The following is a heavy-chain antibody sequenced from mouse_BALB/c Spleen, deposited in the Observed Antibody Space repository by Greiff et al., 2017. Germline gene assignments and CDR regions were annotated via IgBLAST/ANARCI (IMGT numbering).Heavy chain of an antibody. CDR3: ARPDGDY. CDR2: ISSGGGST. J-gene: IGHJ4*01. CDR1: GFAFSSYD. Sequence: EVHLVESGGDLVKPGGSLKLSCAASGFAFSSYDMSWVRQTPEKRLEWVAYISSGGGSTYYPDTVKGRFTISRDNAKNTLYLQMSSLKSEDTAMYYCARPDGDYWGQGTSVTVSS. V-gene: IGHV5-12-1*01. D-gene: IGHD2-3*01.